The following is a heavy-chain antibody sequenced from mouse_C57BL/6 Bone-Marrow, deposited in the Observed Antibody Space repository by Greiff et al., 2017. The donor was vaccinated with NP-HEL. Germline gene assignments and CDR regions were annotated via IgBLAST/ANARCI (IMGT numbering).Heavy chain of an antibody. Sequence: EVQLVESGGDLVKPGGSLKLSCAASGFTFSSYGMSWVRQTPDKRLEWVATISSGGSYTYYPDSVKGRFTISRDNAKNTLYLQMSSLKSEDTAMYYCAEGGRGFAYWGQGTLVTVSA. CDR3: AEGGRGFAY. CDR2: ISSGGSYT. D-gene: IGHD3-3*01. CDR1: GFTFSSYG. V-gene: IGHV5-6*01. J-gene: IGHJ3*01.